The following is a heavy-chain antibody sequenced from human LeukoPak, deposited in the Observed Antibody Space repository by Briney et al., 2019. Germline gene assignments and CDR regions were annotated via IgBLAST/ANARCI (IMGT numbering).Heavy chain of an antibody. CDR3: ATAPPSGTYYYFDY. V-gene: IGHV1-46*01. Sequence: ASVKVSCKASGYTFTSCYMHWVRQAPGQGLEWMGIINPSNGATSYAQKFQGRVTMTRDTSTSTVYMELSSLRSEDTAVYYCATAPPSGTYYYFDYWGQGTLATVSS. J-gene: IGHJ4*02. CDR1: GYTFTSCY. D-gene: IGHD1-26*01. CDR2: INPSNGAT.